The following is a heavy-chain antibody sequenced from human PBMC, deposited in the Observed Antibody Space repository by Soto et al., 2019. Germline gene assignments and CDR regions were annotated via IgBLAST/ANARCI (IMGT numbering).Heavy chain of an antibody. CDR2: ISAYNGNT. CDR1: GYTFTSYG. D-gene: IGHD3-22*01. Sequence: ASVKVSCKASGYTFTSYGISWVRQAPGQGLEWMGWISAYNGNTNYAQKLQGRVTMTTDTSTSTAYMELRSLRSDDTAVYYCAGDVGYYYDSSGYSYFDYWGQGTLVTVS. V-gene: IGHV1-18*04. J-gene: IGHJ4*02. CDR3: AGDVGYYYDSSGYSYFDY.